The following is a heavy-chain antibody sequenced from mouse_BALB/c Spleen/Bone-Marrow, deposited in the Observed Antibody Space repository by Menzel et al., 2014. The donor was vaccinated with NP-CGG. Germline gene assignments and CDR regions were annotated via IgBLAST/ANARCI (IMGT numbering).Heavy chain of an antibody. D-gene: IGHD2-4*01. CDR3: ARGAMITTGYFDY. V-gene: IGHV3-5*02. CDR1: GISITTGNYR. J-gene: IGHJ2*01. CDR2: IYNSGTI. Sequence: EVMLVESGPGLVKPSQTVSLTCTVTGISITTGNYRWSWIRQFPGNKLEWIGYIYNSGTISYNPSLTSRTTITRDTSXNQFFLEMNSLTAEDTATYYCARGAMITTGYFDYWGQGTTLTVSS.